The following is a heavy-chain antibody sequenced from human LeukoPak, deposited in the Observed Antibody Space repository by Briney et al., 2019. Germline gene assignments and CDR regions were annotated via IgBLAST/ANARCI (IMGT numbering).Heavy chain of an antibody. CDR3: ARDTYRPQLIDS. D-gene: IGHD5-18*01. Sequence: GGSLRLSCAASGFSFSVYAMNWVRQAPGKGLEWISYIDSGSDDILHADSVRGRFAISRDNAKNTLYLEMNSLRAEDTAVYYCARDTYRPQLIDSWGQGTLVTVSS. CDR2: IDSGSDDI. J-gene: IGHJ4*02. CDR1: GFSFSVYA. V-gene: IGHV3-21*05.